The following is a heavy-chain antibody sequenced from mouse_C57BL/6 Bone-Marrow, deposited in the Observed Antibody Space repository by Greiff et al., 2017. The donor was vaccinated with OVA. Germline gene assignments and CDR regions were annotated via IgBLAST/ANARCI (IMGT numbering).Heavy chain of an antibody. D-gene: IGHD1-1*01. Sequence: QVQLQQSGAELVRPGASVTLSCKASGYTFTDYEMHWVKQTPVHGLEWIGAIDPETGGTAYNQKFKGKAILTADKSSSTAYMELRSLTSEDSAVYYCTTTVVHYAMDYWGQGTSVTVSS. CDR2: IDPETGGT. CDR3: TTTVVHYAMDY. J-gene: IGHJ4*01. V-gene: IGHV1-15*01. CDR1: GYTFTDYE.